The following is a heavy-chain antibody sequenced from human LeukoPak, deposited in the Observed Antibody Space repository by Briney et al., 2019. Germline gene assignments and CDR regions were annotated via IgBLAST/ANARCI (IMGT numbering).Heavy chain of an antibody. CDR3: ARELGGVVAATAYFDY. Sequence: SQTLSLTCALSGDSVSSNSAAWNWIRQSPSRGLEWLGRTYYRSKWYNDYAVSVKSRITINPDTSKNQFSLQLNSVTPEDTAVYYCARELGGVVAATAYFDYWGQGTLVTVSS. D-gene: IGHD2-15*01. CDR2: TYYRSKWYN. CDR1: GDSVSSNSAA. V-gene: IGHV6-1*01. J-gene: IGHJ4*02.